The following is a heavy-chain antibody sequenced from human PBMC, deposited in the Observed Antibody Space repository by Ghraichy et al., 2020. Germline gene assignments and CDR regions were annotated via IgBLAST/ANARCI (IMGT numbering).Heavy chain of an antibody. CDR1: GFTFSTSW. CDR3: ATGDSGYYSY. V-gene: IGHV3-74*01. D-gene: IGHD3-3*01. CDR2: IKPDGTYT. Sequence: GGSLRLSCAASGFTFSTSWMHWVRQAPGKGLVWVSRIKPDGTYTNYADSVKGRFTISRDNAKNTLYLQMNSLRVEDTAVYYCATGDSGYYSYWGQGTLVTGSS. J-gene: IGHJ4*02.